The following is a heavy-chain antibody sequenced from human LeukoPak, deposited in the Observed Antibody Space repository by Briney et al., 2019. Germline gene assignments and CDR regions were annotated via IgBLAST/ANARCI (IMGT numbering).Heavy chain of an antibody. CDR2: ISWNSGSI. Sequence: PGGSLRLSCAASGFTFDDYAMHWVRQAPGKGLEWASGISWNSGSIGYVDSVKGRFTISRDNAKNSLYLQMNSLRAEDTALYYCAKSQGPEWELPYYFDYWGQGTLVTVSS. V-gene: IGHV3-9*01. J-gene: IGHJ4*02. D-gene: IGHD1-26*01. CDR1: GFTFDDYA. CDR3: AKSQGPEWELPYYFDY.